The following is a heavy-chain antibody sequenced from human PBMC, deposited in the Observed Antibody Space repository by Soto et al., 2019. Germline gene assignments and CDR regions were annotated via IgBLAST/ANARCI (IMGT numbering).Heavy chain of an antibody. CDR1: GYVFISYG. Sequence: ASVKVSCKASGYVFISYGISWVRQAPGQGLEWMGWISRHNGNTNYAQKFQGRVTMTTDASTSTAYMELRSLRSDDTAVYYCARDLDGSGSYYTDYWGQGTLVTVSS. D-gene: IGHD3-10*01. CDR3: ARDLDGSGSYYTDY. J-gene: IGHJ4*02. V-gene: IGHV1-18*01. CDR2: ISRHNGNT.